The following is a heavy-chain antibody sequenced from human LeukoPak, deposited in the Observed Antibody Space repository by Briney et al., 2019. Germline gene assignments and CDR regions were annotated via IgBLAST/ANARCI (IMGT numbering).Heavy chain of an antibody. CDR2: IIPNSGGT. CDR3: ARVLANWNVAPFGY. CDR1: GYTFTGYY. Sequence: GPSVKVFCKASGYTFTGYYMHWVPQAPGQGLEWMGRIIPNSGGTNYAQKFQGRVTMTRDTSISTAYMELSRLRSDDTAVYYCARVLANWNVAPFGYWGQGTLVTVSS. D-gene: IGHD1-20*01. V-gene: IGHV1-2*06. J-gene: IGHJ4*02.